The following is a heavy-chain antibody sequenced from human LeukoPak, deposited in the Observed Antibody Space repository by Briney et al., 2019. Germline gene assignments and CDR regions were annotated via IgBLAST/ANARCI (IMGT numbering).Heavy chain of an antibody. J-gene: IGHJ4*02. CDR3: ARDVKKVVVIFDY. V-gene: IGHV3-48*03. CDR1: GFTFSSYE. Sequence: PGGSLGLSCAASGFTFSSYEMNWVRQAPGKGLEWVSYISSSGSTIYYADSVKGRFTISRDNAKNSLYLQMNSLRAEDTAVYYCARDVKKVVVIFDYWGQGTLVTVSS. D-gene: IGHD3-22*01. CDR2: ISSSGSTI.